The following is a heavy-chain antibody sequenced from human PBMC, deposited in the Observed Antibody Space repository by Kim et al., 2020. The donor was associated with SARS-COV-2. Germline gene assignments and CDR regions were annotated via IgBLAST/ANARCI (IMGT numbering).Heavy chain of an antibody. CDR3: ARESQPGVYYYGMDV. V-gene: IGHV1-69*13. CDR2: IIPIFGTA. Sequence: SVKVSCKASGGTFSSYAISWVRQAPGQGLEWMGGIIPIFGTANYAQKFQGRVTITADESTNTAYMELSSLRSEDTAVYYCARESQPGVYYYGMDVWGQGTTVTVSS. CDR1: GGTFSSYA. J-gene: IGHJ6*02. D-gene: IGHD2-2*01.